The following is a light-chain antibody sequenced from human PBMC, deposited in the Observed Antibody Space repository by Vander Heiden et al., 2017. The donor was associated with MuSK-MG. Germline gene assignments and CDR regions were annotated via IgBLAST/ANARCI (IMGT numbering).Light chain of an antibody. CDR1: SRDVGGAKY. V-gene: IGLV2-8*01. J-gene: IGLJ1*01. CDR2: EIT. CDR3: SSVVGGDIYV. Sequence: QSALPQPPAASGSPAQSVTISCTGTSRDVGGAKYVSWYQHQPGKAPKVIIYEITKRPSGVPDRFSGSKSGNTASLTVAGLQAEDEADYYCSSVVGGDIYVFGTGTEVTVL.